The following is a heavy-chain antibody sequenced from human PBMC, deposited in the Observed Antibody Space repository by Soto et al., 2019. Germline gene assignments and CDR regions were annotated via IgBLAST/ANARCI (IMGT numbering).Heavy chain of an antibody. D-gene: IGHD4-17*01. V-gene: IGHV1-69*08. J-gene: IGHJ4*02. CDR3: ARDPTALNYGDYHFDY. Sequence: QVQLVQSGAEVKKPGSSVKVSCKASGGTFSSYTISWVRQAPGQGLEWMGRIIPILGIANYAQKFQGRVTITADKSTSTAYMELSSLRSEDTAVYYCARDPTALNYGDYHFDYWGQGTLVTVSS. CDR2: IIPILGIA. CDR1: GGTFSSYT.